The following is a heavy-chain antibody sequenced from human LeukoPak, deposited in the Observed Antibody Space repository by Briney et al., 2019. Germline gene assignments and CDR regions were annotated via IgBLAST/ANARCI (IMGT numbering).Heavy chain of an antibody. J-gene: IGHJ4*02. Sequence: ASVKVSCKASGYTFTSYGISWVRQAPGQGLEWMGRINPNSGGTNYAQKFQGRVTMTRDTSISTAYMELSRLRSDDTAVYYCARPYSSSPFDYWGQGTLVTVSS. CDR2: INPNSGGT. CDR3: ARPYSSSPFDY. CDR1: GYTFTSYG. V-gene: IGHV1-2*06. D-gene: IGHD6-6*01.